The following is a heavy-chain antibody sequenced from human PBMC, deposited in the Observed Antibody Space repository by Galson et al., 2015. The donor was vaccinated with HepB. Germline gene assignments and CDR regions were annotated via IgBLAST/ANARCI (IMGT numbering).Heavy chain of an antibody. Sequence: SLRLSCAASGFTFRNYAMHWVRQAPGKGLEWVSAIRGSGDTTYYADSVKGRFTISRDNSKNTLSLQMNSLRVEDLAVYYCAKKVGASTGRFDYWGQGTLVAVSS. D-gene: IGHD1-26*01. CDR1: GFTFRNYA. J-gene: IGHJ4*02. CDR3: AKKVGASTGRFDY. CDR2: IRGSGDTT. V-gene: IGHV3-23*01.